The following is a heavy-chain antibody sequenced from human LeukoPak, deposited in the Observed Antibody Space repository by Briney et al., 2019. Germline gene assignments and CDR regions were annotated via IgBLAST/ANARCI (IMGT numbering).Heavy chain of an antibody. CDR2: ITGSGDST. J-gene: IGHJ4*02. CDR3: AKSRIVVVTAIDY. Sequence: PGASLRLSCVASGFTFGNYAMSWVRQAPGKGLEWVSAITGSGDSTFNADSVKGRFTISRDNSKNTLHLQTNNQRAEDTAIYYCAKSRIVVVTAIDYWGQGILVTVSS. D-gene: IGHD2-21*02. CDR1: GFTFGNYA. V-gene: IGHV3-23*01.